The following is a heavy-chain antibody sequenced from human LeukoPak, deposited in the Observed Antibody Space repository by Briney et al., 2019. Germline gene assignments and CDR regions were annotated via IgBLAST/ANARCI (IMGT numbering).Heavy chain of an antibody. D-gene: IGHD3-10*01. CDR3: ATDLSSELLWDYAMDV. Sequence: GGSLRLSCAASGFTVSSNYMSWLRQAPGKGLEWVSLIYAGGSTYYADAVKGRFTISRHNSKNTLHLQMNSLRDEDTAVYYCATDLSSELLWDYAMDVWGQGTTVTVSS. CDR2: IYAGGST. V-gene: IGHV3-53*04. J-gene: IGHJ6*02. CDR1: GFTVSSNY.